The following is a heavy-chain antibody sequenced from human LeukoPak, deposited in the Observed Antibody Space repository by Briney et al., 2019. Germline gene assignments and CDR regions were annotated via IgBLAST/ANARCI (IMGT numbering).Heavy chain of an antibody. D-gene: IGHD1-1*01. Sequence: SETLSLTCTVSGGSVNSYYWSWIRQPPGKGLEWIGYIYYSGSTNYNPSLKSRVTISVDTSKNQFSLKLSSVAAADTAVYYCARDESGTSAFDIWGQGTMVTFSS. J-gene: IGHJ3*02. CDR3: ARDESGTSAFDI. V-gene: IGHV4-59*02. CDR1: GGSVNSYY. CDR2: IYYSGST.